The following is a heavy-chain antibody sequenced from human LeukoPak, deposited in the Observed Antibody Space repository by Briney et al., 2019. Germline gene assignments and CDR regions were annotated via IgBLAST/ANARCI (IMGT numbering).Heavy chain of an antibody. J-gene: IGHJ4*02. CDR2: ITIGGDYI. CDR1: GFTFNTFN. V-gene: IGHV3-21*01. Sequence: GGSLRLSCAASGFTFNTFNMNWVRQAPGRGLGWVSSITIGGDYIYYADSVKGGFTTSRDNAKNSLSLQLTSLRVEDTAVYYCARGHYDVLAASYKWTPDYWGQGTLVTVSS. CDR3: ARGHYDVLAASYKWTPDY. D-gene: IGHD3-9*01.